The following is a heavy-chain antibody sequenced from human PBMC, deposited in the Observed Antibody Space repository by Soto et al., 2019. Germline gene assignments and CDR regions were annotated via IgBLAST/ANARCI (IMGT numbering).Heavy chain of an antibody. V-gene: IGHV3-7*01. CDR2: IKQDGREK. J-gene: IGHJ4*02. D-gene: IGHD4-17*01. Sequence: GGSLRPSCAASGFTFSSYWMSWFRQAPGKGREWVDNIKQDGREKYYVDSVKGRFTISRDNAKNSLYLQMNSLGAEDTAVYYCARELLTTVGFDYWGQGTLVPVSS. CDR3: ARELLTTVGFDY. CDR1: GFTFSSYW.